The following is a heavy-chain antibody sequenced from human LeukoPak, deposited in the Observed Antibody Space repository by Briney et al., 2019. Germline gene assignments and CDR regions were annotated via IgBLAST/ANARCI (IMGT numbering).Heavy chain of an antibody. J-gene: IGHJ5*02. CDR2: INHSGST. Sequence: PSETLPLTCAVYGGSFSGYYWSWIRQPPGKGLEWIGEINHSGSTNYNPSLKSRVTISVDTSKNQFSLKLSSVTAADTAVYYCASGILMGATYQNWFDPWGQGTPVTVSS. CDR1: GGSFSGYY. V-gene: IGHV4-34*01. CDR3: ASGILMGATYQNWFDP. D-gene: IGHD1-26*01.